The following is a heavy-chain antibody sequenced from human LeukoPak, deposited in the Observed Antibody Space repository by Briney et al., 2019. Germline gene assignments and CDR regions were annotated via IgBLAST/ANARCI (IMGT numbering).Heavy chain of an antibody. J-gene: IGHJ6*03. CDR2: IHSSGST. V-gene: IGHV4-59*02. CDR1: GASVSNYY. Sequence: SETLSLTCTVSGASVSNYYWSWIRQPPGKGLEWIGFIHSSGSTGYNSSLKSRVTISVDTSKNQFSLKLSSVTAADTAVYYCARGSAPYYYDSSGYYVYYYYYMDVWGKGTTVTVSS. D-gene: IGHD3-22*01. CDR3: ARGSAPYYYDSSGYYVYYYYYMDV.